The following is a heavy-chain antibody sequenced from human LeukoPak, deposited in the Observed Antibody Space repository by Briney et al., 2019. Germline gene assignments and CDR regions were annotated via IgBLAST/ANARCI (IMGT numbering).Heavy chain of an antibody. V-gene: IGHV4-59*08. Sequence: SETLSLTCTVSGGSISSYYWSWIRQPPGKGLEWIGYIYYSGSTKYNPSLKSRVTISVDTSKNQFSLKLSSVTAADTAVYYCARHLPKWGWDYWGQGTLATVSS. CDR3: ARHLPKWGWDY. CDR2: IYYSGST. J-gene: IGHJ4*02. CDR1: GGSISSYY. D-gene: IGHD1-26*01.